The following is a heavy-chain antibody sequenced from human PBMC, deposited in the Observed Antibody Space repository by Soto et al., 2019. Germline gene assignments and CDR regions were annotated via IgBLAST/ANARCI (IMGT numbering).Heavy chain of an antibody. CDR3: ARALTTGYYYYGMDV. CDR1: GDTFTSYD. CDR2: INPSGGST. V-gene: IGHV1-46*01. J-gene: IGHJ6*02. D-gene: IGHD4-17*01. Sequence: AAVKVSCKASGDTFTSYDMRWVRQAPGQGLEWMGIINPSGGSTSYAQKFQGRVTMTRDTSTSTVYMELSSLRSEDTAVYYCARALTTGYYYYGMDVWGQGTTVPVSS.